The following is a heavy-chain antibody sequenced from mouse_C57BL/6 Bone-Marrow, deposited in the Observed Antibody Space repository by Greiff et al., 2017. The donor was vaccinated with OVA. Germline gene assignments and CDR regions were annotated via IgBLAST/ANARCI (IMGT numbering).Heavy chain of an antibody. Sequence: DVQLQESGGDLVKPGGSLKLSCAASGFTFSSYGMSWVRQTPDKRLEWVATISSGGSYTYYPDSVKGRFTISRDNAKNTLYLQMSSLTSEDTAMYYWARHLLYYAMDYWGQGTSVTVSS. CDR2: ISSGGSYT. CDR3: ARHLLYYAMDY. CDR1: GFTFSSYG. J-gene: IGHJ4*01. D-gene: IGHD2-1*01. V-gene: IGHV5-6*01.